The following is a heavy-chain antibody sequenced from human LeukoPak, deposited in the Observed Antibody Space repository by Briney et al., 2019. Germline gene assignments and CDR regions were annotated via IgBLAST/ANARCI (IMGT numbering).Heavy chain of an antibody. Sequence: SVNVSCTASGGTFSIYAISWVRQAPGQGLEWMGGIIPIFGTANYAQKFQGRVTITADESTSTAYMKLSSLRSEDTAVYYCARARYSSGWYPWYYYYGMDVWGQGTTVTVSS. CDR3: ARARYSSGWYPWYYYYGMDV. V-gene: IGHV1-69*13. J-gene: IGHJ6*02. CDR2: IIPIFGTA. D-gene: IGHD6-19*01. CDR1: GGTFSIYA.